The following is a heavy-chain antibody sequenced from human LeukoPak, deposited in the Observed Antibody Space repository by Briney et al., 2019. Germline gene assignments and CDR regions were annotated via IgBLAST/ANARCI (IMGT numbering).Heavy chain of an antibody. D-gene: IGHD2-2*01. CDR3: ARGYCSSTSCYGFDY. CDR1: GGSISSGGYS. V-gene: IGHV4-30-2*01. Sequence: PSQTLSLTCAVSGGSISSGGYSWSWIRQPPGKGLEWIGYIYHSGSTYYNPSLKSRVTISVDRSKNQFSLKLSSGTAADTAVYYCARGYCSSTSCYGFDYWGQGTLVTVSS. J-gene: IGHJ4*02. CDR2: IYHSGST.